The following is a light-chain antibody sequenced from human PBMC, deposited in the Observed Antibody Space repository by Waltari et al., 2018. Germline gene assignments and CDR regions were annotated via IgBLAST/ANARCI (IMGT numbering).Light chain of an antibody. Sequence: QSVLTQPPSASGTPGQRGKREGGGSSSNIGSNTVNWYQQLPGAAPKLLIYGSNQRPSGVPDRFSGSKSGTSASLAIFGLQSEDESDYYCAAWDDSLNGPVFGGGTKLTVL. CDR3: AAWDDSLNGPV. CDR1: SSNIGSNT. V-gene: IGLV1-44*01. CDR2: GSN. J-gene: IGLJ2*01.